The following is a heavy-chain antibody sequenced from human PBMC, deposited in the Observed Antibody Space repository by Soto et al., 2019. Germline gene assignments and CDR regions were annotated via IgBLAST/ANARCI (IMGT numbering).Heavy chain of an antibody. J-gene: IGHJ4*02. CDR3: AKVSSSWYAGFFDL. V-gene: IGHV3-23*01. Sequence: EVQLLESGGGLVQPGGSLRLSCTASGFTFSRHAMTWVRQAPGKGLEWVSGLSDSGGSIYYADSVKGRFTISRDNSXTTLYLQMNTLRAEDTAIYYCAKVSSSWYAGFFDLWGQGTLVTVSS. CDR1: GFTFSRHA. CDR2: LSDSGGSI. D-gene: IGHD6-13*01.